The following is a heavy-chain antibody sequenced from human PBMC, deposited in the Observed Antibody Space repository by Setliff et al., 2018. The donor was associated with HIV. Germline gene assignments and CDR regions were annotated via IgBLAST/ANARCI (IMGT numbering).Heavy chain of an antibody. D-gene: IGHD1-26*01. V-gene: IGHV4-4*02. CDR3: ARDSMKPREGGNSPYYFDY. CDR1: SGSISSNHW. Sequence: PSETLSLTCAVSSGSISSNHWWNWVRQPPGKGLEWIGEIYHSGNTNYNPSLESRVTISVDKSKNHFSLKLTSVTAADTAVYYCARDSMKPREGGNSPYYFDYWGQGTLVTVSS. CDR2: IYHSGNT. J-gene: IGHJ4*02.